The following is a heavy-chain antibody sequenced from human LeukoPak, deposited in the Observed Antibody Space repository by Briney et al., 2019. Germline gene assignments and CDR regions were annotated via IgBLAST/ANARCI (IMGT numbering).Heavy chain of an antibody. V-gene: IGHV3-23*01. J-gene: IGHJ4*02. CDR1: GFTFSNYV. D-gene: IGHD1-26*01. CDR2: ISESGGAT. CDR3: AKRGVDLGGTYSGSFDY. Sequence: PGGSLRLSCAASGFTFSNYVMSWVRQSPGKGLEWVSAISESGGATEYADSVKGRFTISRDNSKNTLYLQMNSLRAEDTAEYYCAKRGVDLGGTYSGSFDYWGQGTLVTVSS.